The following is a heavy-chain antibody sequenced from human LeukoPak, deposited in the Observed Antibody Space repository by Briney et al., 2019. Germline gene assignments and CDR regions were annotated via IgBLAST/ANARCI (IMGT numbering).Heavy chain of an antibody. CDR3: ARITMVRGRSDY. V-gene: IGHV4-34*01. CDR1: GGSFSGYY. D-gene: IGHD3-10*01. CDR2: INHSGST. J-gene: IGHJ4*02. Sequence: SETLSLTCAVYGGSFSGYYWSWIRQPPGKGLEWIGEINHSGSTNYNPSLKSRVTISVDTSKNQFSLKLSSVTAADTAVYYCARITMVRGRSDYWGQGTLVTVSS.